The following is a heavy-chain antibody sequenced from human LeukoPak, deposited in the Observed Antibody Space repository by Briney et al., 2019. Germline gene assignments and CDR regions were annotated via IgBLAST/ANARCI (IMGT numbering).Heavy chain of an antibody. V-gene: IGHV4-34*01. Sequence: SETLSLTCAVYGGSFSGYYWSWIRQPPGKGLEWIGEINHSGSTNYNPSLKSRITISVDTSKNQFSLKLSSVTAADTAVYYCARLGSAAADYWGQGTLVTVSS. D-gene: IGHD6-13*01. CDR2: INHSGST. CDR3: ARLGSAAADY. CDR1: GGSFSGYY. J-gene: IGHJ4*02.